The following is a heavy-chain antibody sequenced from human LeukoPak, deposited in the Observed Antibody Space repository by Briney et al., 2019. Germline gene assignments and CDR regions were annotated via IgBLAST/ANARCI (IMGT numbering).Heavy chain of an antibody. CDR2: INPNSGGT. CDR1: GYTFTGYY. V-gene: IGHV1-2*02. D-gene: IGHD2-2*01. CDR3: ARDPDIVVPPDY. J-gene: IGHJ4*02. Sequence: ASVKVSYKASGYTFTGYYMHWVRQAPGQGLEWMGWINPNSGGTNYAQKFQGRVTMTRDTSISTAYMELSRLRSDDTAVYYCARDPDIVVPPDYWGQGTLVTVSS.